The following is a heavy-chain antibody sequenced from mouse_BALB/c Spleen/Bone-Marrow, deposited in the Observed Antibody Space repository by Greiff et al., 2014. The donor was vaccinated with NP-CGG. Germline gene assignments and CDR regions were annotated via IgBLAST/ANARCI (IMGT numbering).Heavy chain of an antibody. J-gene: IGHJ1*01. CDR3: ARVYLWYFDV. CDR1: GFSLTSYG. D-gene: IGHD2-3*01. CDR2: IWAGGST. Sequence: QLLLSXPGLVAPSQCLSITCTVSGFSLTSYGVHWVRQPPGKGLEWLGAIWAGGSTNYNSALMSRLSISKDNSKSQFFLKMNSLQTDDTAMYYCARVYLWYFDVWGAGTTVTVSS. V-gene: IGHV2-9*02.